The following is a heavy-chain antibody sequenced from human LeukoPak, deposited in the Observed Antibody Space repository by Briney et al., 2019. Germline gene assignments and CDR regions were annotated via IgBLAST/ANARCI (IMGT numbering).Heavy chain of an antibody. V-gene: IGHV3-48*01. D-gene: IGHD3-22*01. J-gene: IGHJ4*02. Sequence: PGGSLRLSCAASGFTFSSYSMTWVRQAPGKGLEWVSYISSSSSTIYYVDSVKGRFTISRDNAKNSLYLQMNSLRAEDTAVYYCARERRYYYDSSGYPDYWGQGTLVTVSS. CDR3: ARERRYYYDSSGYPDY. CDR2: ISSSSSTI. CDR1: GFTFSSYS.